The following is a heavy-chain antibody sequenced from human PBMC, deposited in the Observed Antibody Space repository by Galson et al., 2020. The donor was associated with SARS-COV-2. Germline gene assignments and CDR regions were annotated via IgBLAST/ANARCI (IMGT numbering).Heavy chain of an antibody. D-gene: IGHD3-9*01. CDR3: ARPLVGFTADV. Sequence: GGSLRLSCAASGFSFSTYSMNWVRQAPGKGLEWVSSISSGSTYKYYADSVKGRFTISRDNTKNSLYLQMNSLRAEDTAVYFCARPLVGFTADVWGQGTTVTVSS. CDR2: ISSGSTYK. V-gene: IGHV3-21*01. CDR1: GFSFSTYS. J-gene: IGHJ6*02.